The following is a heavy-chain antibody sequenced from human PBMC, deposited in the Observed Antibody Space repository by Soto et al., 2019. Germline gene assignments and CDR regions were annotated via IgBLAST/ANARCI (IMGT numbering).Heavy chain of an antibody. D-gene: IGHD3-10*01. CDR1: GVPITDSY. J-gene: IGHJ5*02. CDR3: ARENAPEMTRGWFAP. V-gene: IGHV4-4*07. CDR2: VHAGGSF. Sequence: QAQLQVSGPGVVKPAETLSLICDVSGVPITDSYWGWIRQSPGKGREWIGRVHAGGSFNYNPSLRRRAAISVDTSKSQVSRRLTSVTAADTAVYFCARENAPEMTRGWFAPWGQGTLVPVSS.